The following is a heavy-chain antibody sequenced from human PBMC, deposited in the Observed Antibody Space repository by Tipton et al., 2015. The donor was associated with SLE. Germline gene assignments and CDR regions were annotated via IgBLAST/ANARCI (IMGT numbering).Heavy chain of an antibody. Sequence: SLRLSCAASGFTFSNAWMSWVRQAPGKGLEWVGRIKSKTDGGTTDYAAPVKGRFTISRDNAKNSLYLQINSLRAEDTAVYYCARRNRTGDYWGQGTLVTVSS. CDR1: GFTFSNAW. D-gene: IGHD1-14*01. CDR3: ARRNRTGDY. V-gene: IGHV3-15*01. CDR2: IKSKTDGGTT. J-gene: IGHJ4*02.